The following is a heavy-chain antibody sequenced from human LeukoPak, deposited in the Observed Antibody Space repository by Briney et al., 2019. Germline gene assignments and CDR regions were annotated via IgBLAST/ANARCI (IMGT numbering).Heavy chain of an antibody. CDR3: AKDGREPYDFWSGPLYYYYYMDV. V-gene: IGHV3-30-3*01. J-gene: IGHJ6*03. Sequence: PGGSLRLSCAASGFTFSSYAMPWAGQAPGKGLGGLAVISYDGSNKYYADSVKGRFTISRDNSKNTLYLQMNSLRAEDTAVYYCAKDGREPYDFWSGPLYYYYYMDVWGKGTTVTVSS. D-gene: IGHD3-3*01. CDR1: GFTFSSYA. CDR2: ISYDGSNK.